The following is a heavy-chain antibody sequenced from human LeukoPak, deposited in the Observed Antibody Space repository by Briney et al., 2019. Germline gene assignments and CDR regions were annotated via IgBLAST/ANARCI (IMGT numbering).Heavy chain of an antibody. Sequence: SQTLSLTCTVSGGSISSGGYYWSWIRQHPGKGLEWIGYIYYSGSTYYNPSLKSRVTISVDTSKNQFSLKLSSVTAADTAEYYCARGARQLPTNWGQGTLVTVSS. CDR1: GGSISSGGYY. J-gene: IGHJ4*02. V-gene: IGHV4-31*03. D-gene: IGHD2-2*01. CDR3: ARGARQLPTN. CDR2: IYYSGST.